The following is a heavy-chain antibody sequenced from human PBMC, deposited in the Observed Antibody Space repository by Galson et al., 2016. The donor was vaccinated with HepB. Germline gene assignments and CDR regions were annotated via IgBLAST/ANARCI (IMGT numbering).Heavy chain of an antibody. Sequence: CAISGDSVSSNSAAWNWIRQSPSGGLEWLGRTYYRSKWYNDYAVSVKSRIIVNPDTSKNQFSLQLNSVTPEDTAVYYCARGDTSGSPGRDYWGQGTLVTVSS. J-gene: IGHJ4*02. CDR2: TYYRSKWYN. D-gene: IGHD3-22*01. CDR3: ARGDTSGSPGRDY. V-gene: IGHV6-1*01. CDR1: GDSVSSNSAA.